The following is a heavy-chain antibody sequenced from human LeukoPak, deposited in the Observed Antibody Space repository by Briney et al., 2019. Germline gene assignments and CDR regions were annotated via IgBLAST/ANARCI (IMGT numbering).Heavy chain of an antibody. D-gene: IGHD2-15*01. V-gene: IGHV3-73*01. Sequence: GGSLRLSCAASGFTFSGSAMHWVRQASGKGLEWVGRIRSKANSYATAYAASVKGRFTTSRDDSKNTAYLQMNSLKTENTAVYYCTRLLNIPFRGAFDIWGQGTMVTVSS. CDR1: GFTFSGSA. J-gene: IGHJ3*02. CDR2: IRSKANSYAT. CDR3: TRLLNIPFRGAFDI.